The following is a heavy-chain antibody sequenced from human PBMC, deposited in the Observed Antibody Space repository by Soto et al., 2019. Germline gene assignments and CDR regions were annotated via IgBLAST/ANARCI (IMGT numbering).Heavy chain of an antibody. Sequence: GGSLRLSCAASGFTFSDYSMNWVRQAPGKGLEWVSYIRGSSIIQYADSVKGRFTISRDNARTSLYLQMNSLRAEDTAVYYCARDHLYSFDYWGQGALVTVSS. J-gene: IGHJ4*02. CDR2: IRGSSII. D-gene: IGHD2-2*02. CDR1: GFTFSDYS. CDR3: ARDHLYSFDY. V-gene: IGHV3-48*01.